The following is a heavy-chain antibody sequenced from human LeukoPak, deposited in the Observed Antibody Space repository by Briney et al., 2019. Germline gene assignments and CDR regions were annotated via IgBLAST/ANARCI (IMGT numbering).Heavy chain of an antibody. CDR3: ARGYSNYVPFDY. D-gene: IGHD4-11*01. J-gene: IGHJ4*02. Sequence: ASVKVSCKASGYTFTGYYMHWVRQAPGQGLKWMGWINPNSGGTNYAQKFQGRVTMTRDTSISTAYMELSRLRSDDTAVYYCARGYSNYVPFDYWGQGTLVTVSS. CDR2: INPNSGGT. V-gene: IGHV1-2*02. CDR1: GYTFTGYY.